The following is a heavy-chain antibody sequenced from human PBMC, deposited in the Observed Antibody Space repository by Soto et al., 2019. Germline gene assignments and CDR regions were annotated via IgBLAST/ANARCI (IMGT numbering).Heavy chain of an antibody. CDR1: GGSISSSSYY. CDR2: IYYSGST. CDR3: ARHNTPTLTTMVEHFDP. J-gene: IGHJ5*02. D-gene: IGHD4-4*01. Sequence: QLQLQESGPGLVKPSETLSLTCTVSGGSISSSSYYWGWIRQPPGKGLEWIGSIYYSGSTYYNPCLQSRVTISVDTSKNQFALKLSSVTAADTAVYYCARHNTPTLTTMVEHFDPWGQGTLVTVSS. V-gene: IGHV4-39*01.